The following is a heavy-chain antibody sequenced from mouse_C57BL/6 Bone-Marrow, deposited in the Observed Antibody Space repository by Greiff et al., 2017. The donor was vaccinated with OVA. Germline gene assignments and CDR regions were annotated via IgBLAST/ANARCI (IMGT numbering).Heavy chain of an antibody. D-gene: IGHD1-1*01. V-gene: IGHV1-81*01. CDR2: IYPRSGNT. Sequence: VQLQESGAELARPGASVKLSCKASGYTFTSYGISWVKQRTGQGLEWIGEIYPRSGNTYYNEKFKGEATLTADKSSSTAYMELRSLTSEDSAVYFGAREDYGSRWADWYFDVWGTGTTVTVSS. J-gene: IGHJ1*03. CDR1: GYTFTSYG. CDR3: AREDYGSRWADWYFDV.